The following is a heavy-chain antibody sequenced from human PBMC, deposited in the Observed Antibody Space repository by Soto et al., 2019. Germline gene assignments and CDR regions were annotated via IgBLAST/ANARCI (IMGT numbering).Heavy chain of an antibody. CDR2: MNPTSGNT. Sequence: AAVTVSCKASGYTFTSYDIIWVRQATGQGLEWMGWMNPTSGNTGYAQKFQGRVTMTRNTSISTAYMELSSLRSEDTAVYCCARATPPVNSWGQGTLVTVSS. CDR1: GYTFTSYD. CDR3: ARATPPVNS. V-gene: IGHV1-8*01. D-gene: IGHD2-15*01. J-gene: IGHJ4*02.